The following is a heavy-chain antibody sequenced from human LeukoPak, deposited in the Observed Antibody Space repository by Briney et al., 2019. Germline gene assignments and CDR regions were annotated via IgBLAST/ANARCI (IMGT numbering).Heavy chain of an antibody. CDR2: ISSSSSYI. CDR1: GFTFSSYS. CDR3: AKGVVVPADPFDY. V-gene: IGHV3-21*01. J-gene: IGHJ4*02. Sequence: GGSLRLSCAASGFTFSSYSMNWVRQAPGKGLEWVSSISSSSSYIYYADSVKGRFTISRENAKNSLYLQMNSLRAEDTAVYYCAKGVVVPADPFDYWGQGTLVTVS. D-gene: IGHD2-2*01.